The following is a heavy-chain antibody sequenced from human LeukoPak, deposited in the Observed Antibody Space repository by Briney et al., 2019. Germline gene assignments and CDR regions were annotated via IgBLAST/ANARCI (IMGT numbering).Heavy chain of an antibody. D-gene: IGHD3-10*01. CDR2: IYHSGST. V-gene: IGHV4-30-2*01. CDR3: AHGGSGNGPGAFDI. J-gene: IGHJ3*02. Sequence: SQTLSLTCAVSGGSISSCGYSWSWIRQPPGKGLEWIGYIYHSGSTYYNPSLKSRVTISVDRSKNQFSLKLSSVTAADTAVYYCAHGGSGNGPGAFDIWGQGTMVTVSS. CDR1: GGSISSCGYS.